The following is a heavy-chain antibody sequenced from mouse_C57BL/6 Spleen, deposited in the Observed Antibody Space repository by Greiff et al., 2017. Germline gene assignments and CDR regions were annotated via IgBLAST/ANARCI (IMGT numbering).Heavy chain of an antibody. CDR3: ARSPIRGTVVAGAMDY. Sequence: VQLQQSGPGLVQPSQSLSITCTVSGFSLTSYGVHWVRQSPGKGLEWLGVIWSGGSTDCNAAFISRLSISKDNSKSQVFFKMNSLQADDTAIYYCARSPIRGTVVAGAMDYWGQGTSVTVSS. V-gene: IGHV2-2*01. J-gene: IGHJ4*01. D-gene: IGHD1-1*01. CDR1: GFSLTSYG. CDR2: IWSGGST.